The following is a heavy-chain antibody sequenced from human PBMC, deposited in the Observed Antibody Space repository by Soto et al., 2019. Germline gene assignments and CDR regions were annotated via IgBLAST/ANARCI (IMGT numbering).Heavy chain of an antibody. V-gene: IGHV4-61*01. CDR3: AREEKQLSRYGVDFDY. J-gene: IGHJ4*02. Sequence: QVQLQESGPGLVKPSETLSLTCTVSDGSVNSGNYYWSWIRQPPGKGLEWIGHIYYIGTTNYNPSLKSRVTISVDTSKNQFSMKVTSVTAADTAVYFCAREEKQLSRYGVDFDYCGQGILVTVSS. D-gene: IGHD3-16*02. CDR1: DGSVNSGNYY. CDR2: IYYIGTT.